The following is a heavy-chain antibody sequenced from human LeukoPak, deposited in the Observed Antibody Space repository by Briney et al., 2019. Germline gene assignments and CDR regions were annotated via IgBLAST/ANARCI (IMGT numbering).Heavy chain of an antibody. CDR3: AKEQHTIAAAGDFDY. J-gene: IGHJ4*02. CDR1: GFTFSNYA. D-gene: IGHD6-13*01. CDR2: ISGSGATT. Sequence: GGSLRLSCAASGFTFSNYAMSWVRQAPGKGLEWVSAISGSGATTFYADSVKGRFTISRDNSKNTLYLQMNSLRAEDTAVYYCAKEQHTIAAAGDFDYWGQGTLVTVSS. V-gene: IGHV3-23*01.